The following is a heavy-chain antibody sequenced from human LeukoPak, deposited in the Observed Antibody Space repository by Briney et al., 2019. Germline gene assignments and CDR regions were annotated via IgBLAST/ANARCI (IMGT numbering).Heavy chain of an antibody. D-gene: IGHD3-3*01. CDR1: GYTFTSYA. J-gene: IGHJ4*02. CDR2: INAGNGNT. CDR3: ARDAAYDFWSGYIVY. Sequence: ASVKVSCKASGYTFTSYAMHWVRQAPGPRLEWMGWINAGNGNTKYSQKFQGRVTITRDTSASTAYMELSSLRSEDTAVYYCARDAAYDFWSGYIVYWGQGTLVTVSS. V-gene: IGHV1-3*01.